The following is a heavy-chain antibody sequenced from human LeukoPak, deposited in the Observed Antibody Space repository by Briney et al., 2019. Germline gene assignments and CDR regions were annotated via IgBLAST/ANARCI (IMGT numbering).Heavy chain of an antibody. CDR3: ASLGIVAAGTDRGFDY. J-gene: IGHJ4*02. D-gene: IGHD6-13*01. Sequence: PSQTLSLTCTVSGGSISSFYWSWIRQRPGKGLEWIGFIYYSVSTNYNPSLRSRVTISVDTSKNECSVKLSSVTAADTAVYYCASLGIVAAGTDRGFDYWGQGTLVTVSS. V-gene: IGHV4-59*01. CDR2: IYYSVST. CDR1: GGSISSFY.